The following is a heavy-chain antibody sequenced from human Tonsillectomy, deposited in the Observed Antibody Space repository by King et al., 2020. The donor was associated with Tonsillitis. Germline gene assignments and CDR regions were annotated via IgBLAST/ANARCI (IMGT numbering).Heavy chain of an antibody. CDR2: IRYDGSNK. J-gene: IGHJ6*02. CDR1: GFTFSSYG. D-gene: IGHD6-6*01. CDR3: ANPDPSSSIAAQIYGMDV. Sequence: VQLVESGGGVVQPGGSLRLSCAASGFTFSSYGMHWVRQAPGKGLEWVAFIRYDGSNKYYADSVKGRFTISRDNSKNTLYLQMNSLRAEDTAVYYCANPDPSSSIAAQIYGMDVWGHGTTVTVSS. V-gene: IGHV3-30*02.